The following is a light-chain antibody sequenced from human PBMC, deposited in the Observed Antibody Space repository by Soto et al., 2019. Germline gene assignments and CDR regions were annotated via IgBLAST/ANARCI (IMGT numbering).Light chain of an antibody. J-gene: IGKJ1*01. CDR2: SAS. V-gene: IGKV1-12*01. CDR1: QGLRTY. Sequence: DIQMTQSPSSVSASVGDRVTITCRASQGLRTYLAWYQQKPGEAPKLLIHSASSLHRGVPSRFSGSGSGTDFTLTISSRQPEDSATYHCQQTIVFPWTLGQWTRLEV. CDR3: QQTIVFPWT.